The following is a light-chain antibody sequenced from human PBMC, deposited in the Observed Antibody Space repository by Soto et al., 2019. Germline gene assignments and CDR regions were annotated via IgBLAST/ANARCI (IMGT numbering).Light chain of an antibody. V-gene: IGKV1-39*01. Sequence: DIQMTQSPSSLSASVGDRVTVTCRTSQKIYNYLNWYQQKPGKAPKLLIYAASSVQSGVPLRFSGTGSGTDFTLTISSLQPEDFATYYCEQTYSTPVTFGQGTRLDVK. CDR1: QKIYNY. J-gene: IGKJ5*01. CDR3: EQTYSTPVT. CDR2: AAS.